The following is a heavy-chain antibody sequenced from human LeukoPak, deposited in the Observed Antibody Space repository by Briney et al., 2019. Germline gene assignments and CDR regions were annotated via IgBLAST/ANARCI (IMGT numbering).Heavy chain of an antibody. D-gene: IGHD2-8*01. CDR2: ISYDGSNK. CDR3: ARDGEAYCTNGVCPLGGLDY. J-gene: IGHJ4*02. V-gene: IGHV3-30-3*01. Sequence: GRSLRLSCAASGFTFSSYAMHWVRQAPGKGLEWVAVISYDGSNKYYADSVKGRFTISRDNSKNTLYLQMNSLRAEDMAVYYCARDGEAYCTNGVCPLGGLDYWGQGTLVTVSS. CDR1: GFTFSSYA.